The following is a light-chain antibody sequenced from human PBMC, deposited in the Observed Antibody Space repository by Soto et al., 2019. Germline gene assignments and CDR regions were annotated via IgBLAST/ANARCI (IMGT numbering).Light chain of an antibody. CDR2: DAS. CDR1: QDIRDC. CDR3: KQCDDFAYT. J-gene: IGKJ2*01. V-gene: IGKV1-33*01. Sequence: DIQMTQSPSSLSASVGDRVTITCQASQDIRDCLNWYQQKPGKAPKLLVYDASNVETGVPSRFSVSGSGTYFIFPMNCRQRGDIATYCCKQCDDFAYTCGQGTKQGIK.